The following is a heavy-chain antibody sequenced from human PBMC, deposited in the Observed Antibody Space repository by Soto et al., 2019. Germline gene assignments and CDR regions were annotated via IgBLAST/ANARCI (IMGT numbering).Heavy chain of an antibody. CDR2: IIPIFGTA. D-gene: IGHD5-12*01. CDR1: GGTFSSYA. Sequence: SVKVSCKASGGTFSSYAISWVRQAPGQGLEWMGGIIPIFGTANYAQKLQGRVTITADKSTSTAYMELSSLRSEDTAVYYCARSRDGYKEEDYWGQGTLVTVSS. CDR3: ARSRDGYKEEDY. J-gene: IGHJ4*02. V-gene: IGHV1-69*06.